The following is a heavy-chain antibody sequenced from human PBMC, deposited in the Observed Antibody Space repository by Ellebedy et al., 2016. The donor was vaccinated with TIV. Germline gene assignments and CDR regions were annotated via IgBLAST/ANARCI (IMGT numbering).Heavy chain of an antibody. CDR1: GFSLSTSGMC. V-gene: IGHV2-70*11. J-gene: IGHJ4*02. CDR3: ARISSRSSPLDY. CDR2: IDWDDDK. Sequence: SGPTLVXPTQTLTLTCTFSGFSLSTSGMCVSWIRQPPGKALEWLARIDWDDDKYYSTSLKTRLTISKDTSKNQVVLTMTNMDPVDTATYYCARISSRSSPLDYWGQGTLVTVSS. D-gene: IGHD6-13*01.